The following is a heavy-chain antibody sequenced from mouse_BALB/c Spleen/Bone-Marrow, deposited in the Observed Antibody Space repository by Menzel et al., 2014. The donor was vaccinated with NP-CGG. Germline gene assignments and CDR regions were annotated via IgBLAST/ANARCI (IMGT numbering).Heavy chain of an antibody. CDR2: IYPSDNYT. CDR1: SYTFTRYW. J-gene: IGHJ3*01. V-gene: IGHV1-69*02. Sequence: VQLQQSGAEMVRPGGSVKLSCKASSYTFTRYWVNWVKQRPGQGPEWVGNIYPSDNYTNYEQKFKDKATLTVNKSSSTAYTQLSTPTSEDSAVYYCTVSYDYSWFLYWGQGTLVTRSA. CDR3: TVSYDYSWFLY. D-gene: IGHD2-4*01.